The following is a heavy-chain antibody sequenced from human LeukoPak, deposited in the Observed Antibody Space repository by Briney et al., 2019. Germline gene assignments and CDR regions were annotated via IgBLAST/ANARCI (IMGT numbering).Heavy chain of an antibody. D-gene: IGHD6-19*01. CDR1: GFTFGDYA. CDR2: IRSKAYGGTT. CDR3: TSHSEYSSGWYVYYFDY. J-gene: IGHJ4*02. V-gene: IGHV3-49*03. Sequence: GGSLRLSCTASGFTFGDYAMSWFRQAPGKGLEWVGFIRSKAYGGTTEYAASVKGRFTISRDDSKSIAYLQMNSLKTEDTAVYYCTSHSEYSSGWYVYYFDYWGQGTLVTVSS.